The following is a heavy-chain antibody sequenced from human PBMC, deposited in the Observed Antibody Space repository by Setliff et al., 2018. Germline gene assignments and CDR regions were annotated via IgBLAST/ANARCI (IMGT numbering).Heavy chain of an antibody. D-gene: IGHD6-13*01. CDR3: TRVGRQLVYYYYGMDV. CDR2: IRSKAYGGTT. CDR1: GFIFSDHY. Sequence: PGGSLRLSCAASGFIFSDHYMDWVRQAPGKGLEWVGFIRSKAYGGTTEYAASVKGRFTISRDDSKSIAYLQMNSLKTEDTAVYYCTRVGRQLVYYYYGMDVWGQGTTVTVSS. V-gene: IGHV3-49*04. J-gene: IGHJ6*02.